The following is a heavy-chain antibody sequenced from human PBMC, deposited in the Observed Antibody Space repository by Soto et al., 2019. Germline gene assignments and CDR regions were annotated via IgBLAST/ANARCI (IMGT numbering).Heavy chain of an antibody. V-gene: IGHV4-30-2*02. CDR3: ARRYGSAFDI. Sequence: PSETLSLTCTVSGGSITSGVYSWSWIRQPPGKALEWIGCIYHSGNTNYNPALKSRVTISMDGSKNQLSLKLSSVTAADTAVYYCARRYGSAFDIWGQGTMVTVS. CDR2: IYHSGNT. D-gene: IGHD3-10*01. J-gene: IGHJ3*02. CDR1: GGSITSGVYS.